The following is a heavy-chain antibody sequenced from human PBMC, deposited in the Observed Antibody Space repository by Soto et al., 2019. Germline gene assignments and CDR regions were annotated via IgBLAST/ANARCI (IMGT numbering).Heavy chain of an antibody. D-gene: IGHD1-26*01. J-gene: IGHJ5*02. CDR3: ATVGTGSYNWFDP. CDR2: INSDGTTT. Sequence: EVQLVESGGGLVQPGGSLRLSCAASGFTFSSYWMHWVRQAPGKGLVWVSRINSDGTTTTYADPVKGRFTISRDNAKNTVYLQMNSLRAEDTAVYYCATVGTGSYNWFDPWGRGTLVTVPS. V-gene: IGHV3-74*01. CDR1: GFTFSSYW.